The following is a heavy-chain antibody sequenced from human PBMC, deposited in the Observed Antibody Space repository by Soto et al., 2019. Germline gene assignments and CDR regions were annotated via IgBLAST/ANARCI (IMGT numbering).Heavy chain of an antibody. CDR2: IYYSGST. Sequence: SETLSLTCTVSGGSISSGGYYWSWIRQHPGKGLEWIGYIYYSGSTYYNPSLKSRVTISVDTSKNQFSLKLSSVTAADTAVYYCARGKGMNYYDSSGYPYYYYYGMDVWGQGTTVTVSS. D-gene: IGHD3-22*01. CDR3: ARGKGMNYYDSSGYPYYYYYGMDV. V-gene: IGHV4-31*02. J-gene: IGHJ6*02. CDR1: GGSISSGGYY.